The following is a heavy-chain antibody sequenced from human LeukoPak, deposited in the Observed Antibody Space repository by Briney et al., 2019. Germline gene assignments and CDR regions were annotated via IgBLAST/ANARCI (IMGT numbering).Heavy chain of an antibody. Sequence: ASVKVSCKASGYTLTGYYMHWVRQARGQGLEWMGWINPNSGGTNYAQKFQGRVPMTRDTSISTAYMELSRLRSDDTAVYYCARVLYYYGSGSYDVAYWGQGTLVTVSS. CDR2: INPNSGGT. CDR1: GYTLTGYY. J-gene: IGHJ4*02. CDR3: ARVLYYYGSGSYDVAY. D-gene: IGHD3-10*01. V-gene: IGHV1-2*02.